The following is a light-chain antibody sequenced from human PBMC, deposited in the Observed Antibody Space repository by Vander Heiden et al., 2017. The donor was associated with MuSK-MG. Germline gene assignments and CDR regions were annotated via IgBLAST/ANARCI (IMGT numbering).Light chain of an antibody. V-gene: IGKV3-11*01. CDR3: QQRSNWPTT. CDR2: DAS. CDR1: QSVSSY. J-gene: IGKJ5*01. Sequence: ELVLTQSPATLSLSPVDRATLSCRASQSVSSYLAWYQQKPGQAPRLLIYDASNRATGIPARFSGSGSGTDFTLTISSREPEDFAVYYCQQRSNWPTTFGQGTRLEIK.